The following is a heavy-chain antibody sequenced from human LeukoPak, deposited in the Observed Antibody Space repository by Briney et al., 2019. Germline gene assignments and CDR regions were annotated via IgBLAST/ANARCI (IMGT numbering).Heavy chain of an antibody. CDR1: GFTVSSTH. D-gene: IGHD6-19*01. Sequence: NPGGSLRLSCEASGFTVSSTHMVWVRQAPGKGLEWVSSIITSSSYIYYADSVKGRFTISRDNAKNSLYLQMNSLRAEDTAMYYCARGHSGGSTHDYWGQGTLVTVSS. CDR3: ARGHSGGSTHDY. J-gene: IGHJ4*02. V-gene: IGHV3-21*06. CDR2: IITSSSYI.